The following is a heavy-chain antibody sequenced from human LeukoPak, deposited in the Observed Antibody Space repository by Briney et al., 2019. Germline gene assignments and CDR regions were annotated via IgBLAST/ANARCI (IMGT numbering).Heavy chain of an antibody. Sequence: SETLSLTCTVSGGSISSYYWSWIRQPPGKGLEWIGYIYYSGSTNYNPSLKSRVTISVDTSKNQFSLKLSSVTAADTAVYYCAGLWFGESYSSSSEGDYSGQGTLVTVSS. CDR2: IYYSGST. D-gene: IGHD3-10*01. V-gene: IGHV4-59*01. CDR3: AGLWFGESYSSSSEGDY. J-gene: IGHJ4*02. CDR1: GGSISSYY.